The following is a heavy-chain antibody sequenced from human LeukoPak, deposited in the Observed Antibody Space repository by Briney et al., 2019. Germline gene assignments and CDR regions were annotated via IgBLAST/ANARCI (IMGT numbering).Heavy chain of an antibody. CDR2: INPNSCGT. CDR1: GYTFTGYY. CDR3: ARSRSGSYPAEEXFQH. D-gene: IGHD1-26*01. Sequence: ASVKVSCKASGYTFTGYYMHWVRQAPGQGLEWMGRINPNSCGTNYAQKFQGRVTMTRDTSISTAYMELSRLRSDDTAVYYCARSRSGSYPAEEXFQHXXQGTLVTVS. V-gene: IGHV1-2*06. J-gene: IGHJ1*01.